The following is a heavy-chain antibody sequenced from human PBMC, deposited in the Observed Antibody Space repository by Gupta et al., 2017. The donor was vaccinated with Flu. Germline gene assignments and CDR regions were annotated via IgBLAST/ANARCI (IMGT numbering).Heavy chain of an antibody. V-gene: IGHV3-23*01. Sequence: EVQLLESGGGLVQPGGSLRLSCAASGFTFSSYAMSWVRQAPGKGLEWVSAISGSGGSTYYADSVKGRFTISRDNSKNTLYLQMNSLRAEDTAVYYCAKVDAMIVVVAKTDAFDIWGQGTMVTVSS. CDR2: ISGSGGST. D-gene: IGHD3-22*01. CDR3: AKVDAMIVVVAKTDAFDI. J-gene: IGHJ3*02. CDR1: GFTFSSYA.